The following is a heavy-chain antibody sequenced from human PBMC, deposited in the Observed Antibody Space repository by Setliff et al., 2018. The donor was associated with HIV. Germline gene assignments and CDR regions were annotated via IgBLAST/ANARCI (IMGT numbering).Heavy chain of an antibody. CDR1: GVSMSSHY. D-gene: IGHD5-12*01. Sequence: SETLSLTCNVSGVSMSSHYWSWIRQAPGQPPNKGLEWIGNIYYSGTTNYNPSLESRVTISIDTSKSQFSLKLTSVTTADMAMYYCAGRGGYNDWYFDYWGQGALVIVSS. J-gene: IGHJ4*02. V-gene: IGHV4-59*11. CDR3: AGRGGYNDWYFDY. CDR2: IYYSGTT.